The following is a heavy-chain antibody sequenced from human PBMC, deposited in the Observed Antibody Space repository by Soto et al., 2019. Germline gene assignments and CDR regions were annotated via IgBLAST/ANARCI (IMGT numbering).Heavy chain of an antibody. Sequence: EVHLVESGGGLVKPGGSLRLSCAASGFTFSNAWMSWVRQVPGKGLEWVGRIKSKGDGGTRDYAEPVKGRFTISRADAENTLYLQMNSLKTEDTAVYYCTTARGHFYDFDYWGQGTLVTVSS. CDR3: TTARGHFYDFDY. D-gene: IGHD5-18*01. CDR2: IKSKGDGGTR. J-gene: IGHJ4*02. V-gene: IGHV3-15*01. CDR1: GFTFSNAW.